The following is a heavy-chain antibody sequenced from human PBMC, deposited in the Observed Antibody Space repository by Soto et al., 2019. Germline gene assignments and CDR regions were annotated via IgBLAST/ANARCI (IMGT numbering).Heavy chain of an antibody. D-gene: IGHD2-2*01. CDR3: AKDLTLFSKVEDTPAFDH. CDR1: GFSFDEFA. Sequence: GGSLRLSCEASGFSFDEFAMHWVRQTPGKGLEWVAGTEWNSETVAYGDSVKGRFIISRDNAKNSLYLQMNSLGAEDTALYYCAKDLTLFSKVEDTPAFDHWGQGTQVTVSS. CDR2: TEWNSETV. V-gene: IGHV3-9*01. J-gene: IGHJ4*02.